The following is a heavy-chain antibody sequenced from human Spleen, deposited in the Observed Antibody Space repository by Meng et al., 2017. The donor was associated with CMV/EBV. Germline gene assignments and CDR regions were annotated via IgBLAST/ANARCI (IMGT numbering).Heavy chain of an antibody. D-gene: IGHD2-2*01. CDR3: ARYPDVDCSSTSCYRGYFDY. CDR1: GFTFSSYA. J-gene: IGHJ4*02. CDR2: ISYDGSNK. Sequence: GGSLRLSCAASGFTFSSYAMHWVRQAPGKGLEWVAVISYDGSNKYYVDSVKGRFTISRDNSKNTLYLQMNSLRAEDTAVYYCARYPDVDCSSTSCYRGYFDYWGQGILVTVSS. V-gene: IGHV3-30*04.